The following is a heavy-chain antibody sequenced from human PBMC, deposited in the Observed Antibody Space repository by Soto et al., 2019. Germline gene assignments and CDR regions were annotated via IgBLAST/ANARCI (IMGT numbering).Heavy chain of an antibody. J-gene: IGHJ5*02. CDR3: GRDGTPGLVTNWFDT. CDR1: GGTFSSYA. V-gene: IGHV1-69*13. CDR2: IIPIFGTA. Sequence: SSVKVSCKASGGTFSSYAIIWVRQAPGQGLEWMGGIIPIFGTANYAQKFQGRVTITADESTSTAYMELSSLRSEDTAVYYCGRDGTPGLVTNWFDTRAQGTLVTVSS. D-gene: IGHD2-21*02.